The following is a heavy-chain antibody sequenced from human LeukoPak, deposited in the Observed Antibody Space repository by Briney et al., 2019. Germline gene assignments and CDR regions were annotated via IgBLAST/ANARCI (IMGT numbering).Heavy chain of an antibody. Sequence: GGSLRLSFAASGFTFSSYWMSWVRQAPGKGLEWVANIKQDGSEKYYVDSVKGRSTISRDNAKNSLYLQMNSLRAEDMALYYCANDSGYGGSYAGPAGFDYWGQGTLVTVSS. CDR1: GFTFSSYW. CDR3: ANDSGYGGSYAGPAGFDY. CDR2: IKQDGSEK. J-gene: IGHJ4*02. D-gene: IGHD1-26*01. V-gene: IGHV3-7*03.